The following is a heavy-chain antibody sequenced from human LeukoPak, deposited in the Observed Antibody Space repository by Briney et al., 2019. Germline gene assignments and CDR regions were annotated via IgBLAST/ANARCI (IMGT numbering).Heavy chain of an antibody. CDR2: IIPIFGTA. D-gene: IGHD4-17*01. J-gene: IGHJ6*02. CDR3: ARNYGDYVMDYYYYGMDV. Sequence: GASVTVSCTASGGTFSSYAISWVRQAPGQGLEWMGGIIPIFGTANYAQKFQGRVTVTADESTSTAYMELSSLRSEDTAVYYCARNYGDYVMDYYYYGMDVWGQGTTVTVSS. CDR1: GGTFSSYA. V-gene: IGHV1-69*13.